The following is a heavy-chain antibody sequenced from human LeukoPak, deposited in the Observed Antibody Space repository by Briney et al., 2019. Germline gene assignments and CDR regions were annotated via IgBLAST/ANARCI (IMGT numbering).Heavy chain of an antibody. CDR1: GFTFSSYS. Sequence: GGSLRLSRAASGFTFSSYSMNWVRQAPGKGLEWVSGISWNSGSIGYADSVKGRFTISRDNAKNSLYLQMNSLRAEDTALYYCAKGSGYTPNAFDYWGQGTLVTVSS. CDR3: AKGSGYTPNAFDY. V-gene: IGHV3-9*01. J-gene: IGHJ4*02. CDR2: ISWNSGSI. D-gene: IGHD3-22*01.